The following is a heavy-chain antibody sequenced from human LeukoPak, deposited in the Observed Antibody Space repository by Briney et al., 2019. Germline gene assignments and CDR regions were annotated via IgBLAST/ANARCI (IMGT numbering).Heavy chain of an antibody. D-gene: IGHD2-21*02. CDR1: GFTFSTYN. J-gene: IGHJ4*02. CDR3: ARPAYCGGNCYYFPDY. CDR2: ISSSGTG. V-gene: IGHV3-48*04. Sequence: QAGGSLRLSCAASGFTFSTYNMNWLRQAPGKGLEWLSHISSSGTGYYTDSVKGRATISRDNAKNSLYLQMNSLRAEDTAVYYCARPAYCGGNCYYFPDYWGQGTLVTVSS.